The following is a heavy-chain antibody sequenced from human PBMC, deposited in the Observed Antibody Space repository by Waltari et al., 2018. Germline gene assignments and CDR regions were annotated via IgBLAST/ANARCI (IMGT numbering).Heavy chain of an antibody. V-gene: IGHV4-59*11. CDR3: ARVPRVVPAARAGIWFDP. CDR2: IYYSGST. D-gene: IGHD2-2*01. CDR1: GGSISRHY. Sequence: QVQLQESGPGLVKPSETLSLTCTVSGGSISRHYWSWIRQPPGKGLEWIGYIYYSGSTNYNPSLKSRVTISVDTSKNQFSLKLSSVTAADTAVYYCARVPRVVPAARAGIWFDPWGQGTLVTVSS. J-gene: IGHJ5*02.